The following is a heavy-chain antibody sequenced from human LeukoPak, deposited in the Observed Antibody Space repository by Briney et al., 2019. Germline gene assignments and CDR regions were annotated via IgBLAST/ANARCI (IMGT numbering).Heavy chain of an antibody. CDR2: ISHDGTT. J-gene: IGHJ4*02. CDR1: GGSISTNYY. D-gene: IGHD2/OR15-2a*01. V-gene: IGHV4-39*07. Sequence: PSETLSLTCTVSGGSISTNYYWGWIRQPPGKGLEWIGEISHDGTTNYRPSLRSRVAMSFDRANNQFSLSLTSVTAADTAVYYCTRENRPFCPFAFWGQGVLVTVSS. CDR3: TRENRPFCPFAF.